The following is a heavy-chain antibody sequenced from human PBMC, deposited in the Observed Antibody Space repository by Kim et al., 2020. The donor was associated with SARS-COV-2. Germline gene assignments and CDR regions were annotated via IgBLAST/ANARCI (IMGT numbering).Heavy chain of an antibody. J-gene: IGHJ6*01. V-gene: IGHV3-53*01. Sequence: GGSLRLSCETSGLSVSSNYMSWVRQAPGKGLEWVSVIYSGGNTYYADSVKGRFTFSRDTSNNTLSLQMNRLRAGDTAIYYCVRARQRTAGYPYFSSGMDV. CDR1: GLSVSSNY. CDR2: IYSGGNT. CDR3: VRARQRTAGYPYFSSGMDV. D-gene: IGHD5-18*01.